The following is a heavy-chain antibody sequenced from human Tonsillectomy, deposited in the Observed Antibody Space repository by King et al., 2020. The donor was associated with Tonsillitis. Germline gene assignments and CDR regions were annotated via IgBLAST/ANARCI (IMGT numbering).Heavy chain of an antibody. CDR1: DGSISSRNYC. V-gene: IGHV4-39*01. CDR2: IYYSGTT. J-gene: IGHJ4*02. Sequence: QLQESGPGLVKPSETLSLTCLVSDGSISSRNYCWAWIRQSPGQGLEWIGSIYYSGTTYYNPSLESRVTISVDTSRHQFSLKLSSVTAEDTAVYFCAGHSSGWYALEYWGQGCLVTVSS. CDR3: AGHSSGWYALEY. D-gene: IGHD6-19*01.